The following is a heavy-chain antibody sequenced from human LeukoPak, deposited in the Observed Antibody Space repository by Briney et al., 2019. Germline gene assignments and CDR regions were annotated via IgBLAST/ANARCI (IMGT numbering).Heavy chain of an antibody. CDR1: GDSVSSISVA. Sequence: SQTLSLTCAISGDSVSSISVAWNWIRQSPSRGLEWLGRTYYRSKWYYEYAVSVKSRINISPVTSKNQFSLQLTSVTPEDTAVYYCSLARSEYHYGMDVWGQGTTVTVSS. V-gene: IGHV6-1*01. CDR2: TYYRSKWYY. CDR3: SLARSEYHYGMDV. J-gene: IGHJ6*02.